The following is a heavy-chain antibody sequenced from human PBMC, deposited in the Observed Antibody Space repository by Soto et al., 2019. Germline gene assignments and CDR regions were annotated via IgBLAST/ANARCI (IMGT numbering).Heavy chain of an antibody. CDR3: AREVVAATPTSGAFDI. CDR1: GGSISSGDYY. CDR2: IYYSGST. V-gene: IGHV4-30-4*01. D-gene: IGHD2-15*01. Sequence: PSETLSLTCTVSGGSISSGDYYWSWIRQPPGKGLEWIGYIYYSGSTYYNPSLKSRVTISVDTSKNQFSLKLSSVTAADTAVYYCAREVVAATPTSGAFDIWGQGTMVTVSS. J-gene: IGHJ3*02.